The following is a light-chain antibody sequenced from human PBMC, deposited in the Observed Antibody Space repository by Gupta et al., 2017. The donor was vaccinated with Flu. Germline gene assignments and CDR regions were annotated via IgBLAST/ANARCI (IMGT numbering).Light chain of an antibody. CDR1: QSINRW. V-gene: IGKV1-5*03. CDR3: QQYNSYWT. CDR2: KAS. Sequence: SPSTLSAFVGDRVSNTCRASQSINRWLAWYQQKPGKATKLLIYKASSLQGGVPSRFSGSGSGTEFTLTISSLQPDDFATYYCQQYNSYWTFGQGTKVEI. J-gene: IGKJ1*01.